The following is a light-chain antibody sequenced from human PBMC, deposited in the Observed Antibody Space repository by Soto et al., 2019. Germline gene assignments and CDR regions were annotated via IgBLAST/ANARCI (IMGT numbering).Light chain of an antibody. CDR3: QEYGSSRT. J-gene: IGKJ1*01. CDR1: QSVTSSY. CDR2: GAS. V-gene: IGKV3-20*01. Sequence: EIVLMQSPGTLSLSPGERATLSCRASQSVTSSYLAWYQQKPGQAPRLLIYGASSRATGIPDRFSGSGPGTDFTLTISRLEPEDFAVYYCQEYGSSRTFGQGTKVEIK.